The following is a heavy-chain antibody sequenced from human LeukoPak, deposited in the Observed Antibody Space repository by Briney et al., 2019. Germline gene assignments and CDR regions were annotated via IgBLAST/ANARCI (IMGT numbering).Heavy chain of an antibody. Sequence: GGSLRLSCAASGFRFKNYGMHWVRQAPGKGLEWVAVIWFDGSDTRYADSVKGRFTISRDDSKSTVYLQMNSLRVEDTAVYYCGRGNFSNCFGDCFVSWGQGTLVTVSS. V-gene: IGHV3-33*01. CDR3: GRGNFSNCFGDCFVS. J-gene: IGHJ4*02. CDR1: GFRFKNYG. D-gene: IGHD2-21*02. CDR2: IWFDGSDT.